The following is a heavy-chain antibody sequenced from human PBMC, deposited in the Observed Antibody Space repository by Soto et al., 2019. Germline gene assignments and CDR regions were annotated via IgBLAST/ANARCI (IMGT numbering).Heavy chain of an antibody. CDR1: GDSITNGHW. CDR3: ARLKTGSGSPYYYAMDV. D-gene: IGHD1-26*01. Sequence: PSETLSLTCAVSGDSITNGHWWPWVRQPPGKGLEWIGEVFHSGTTNLNPSLKSRVTMSVDKSKNHFSLNLTSVTAADTAVFYCARLKTGSGSPYYYAMDVWGQGTTVTVSS. CDR2: VFHSGTT. J-gene: IGHJ6*02. V-gene: IGHV4-4*02.